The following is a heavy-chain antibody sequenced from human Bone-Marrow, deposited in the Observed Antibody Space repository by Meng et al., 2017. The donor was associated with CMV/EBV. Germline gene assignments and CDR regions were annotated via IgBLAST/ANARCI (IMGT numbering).Heavy chain of an antibody. CDR3: ARVNRWELNDGNWFDP. Sequence: SVKVSCKASGGTFSSYTISWVRQAPGQGLEWMGRIIPILGIANYAQKFQGRVTITADKYTSTAYMKLSSLRSEDTAVYYCARVNRWELNDGNWFDPWGQGTLVTVSS. CDR2: IIPILGIA. J-gene: IGHJ5*02. CDR1: GGTFSSYT. V-gene: IGHV1-69*02. D-gene: IGHD1-26*01.